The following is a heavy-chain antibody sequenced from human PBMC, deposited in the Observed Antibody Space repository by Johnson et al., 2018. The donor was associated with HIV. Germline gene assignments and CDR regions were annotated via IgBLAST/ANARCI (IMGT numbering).Heavy chain of an antibody. J-gene: IGHJ3*02. Sequence: QVQLVESGGGLVKPGGSLRLSCAASGFTFSSYGMHWVRQAPGKGLEWVAFIRYDGSNKYYADSVKGRFTISRDNSKNTLYLQMNSLRVEDTAVYYCASEVRGVLDIWGQGTMVTVSS. V-gene: IGHV3-30*02. CDR1: GFTFSSYG. CDR2: IRYDGSNK. D-gene: IGHD3-10*01. CDR3: ASEVRGVLDI.